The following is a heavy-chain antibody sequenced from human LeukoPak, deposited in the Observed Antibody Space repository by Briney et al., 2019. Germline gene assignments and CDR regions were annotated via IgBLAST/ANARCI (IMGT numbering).Heavy chain of an antibody. V-gene: IGHV3-23*01. CDR1: GFTFSSYA. CDR2: ISGSGGST. CDR3: AKMGPYYDFWSGYYSAPPYYYYMDV. D-gene: IGHD3-3*01. J-gene: IGHJ6*03. Sequence: PGGSLRLSCAASGFTFSSYAMSWVRQAPGKGLEWVSAISGSGGSTYYADSVKGRFTISRDNSKNTLYLQMNSLRAEDTAVYYCAKMGPYYDFWSGYYSAPPYYYYMDVWGKGTTVTVSS.